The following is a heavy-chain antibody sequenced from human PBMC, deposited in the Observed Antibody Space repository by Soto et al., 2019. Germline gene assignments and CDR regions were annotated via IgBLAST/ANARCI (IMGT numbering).Heavy chain of an antibody. CDR2: ISSSSSYI. J-gene: IGHJ6*02. CDR3: ARDGSSYNGDWYNYWGMDV. D-gene: IGHD6-19*01. Sequence: GGSLRLSCAASGFTFSSYSMNWVRQAPGKGLEWVSSISSSSSYIYYADSVKGRFTISRDNAKNSVYLHVDSLRVEDTAVYYCARDGSSYNGDWYNYWGMDVWGQGTTVTVSS. CDR1: GFTFSSYS. V-gene: IGHV3-21*01.